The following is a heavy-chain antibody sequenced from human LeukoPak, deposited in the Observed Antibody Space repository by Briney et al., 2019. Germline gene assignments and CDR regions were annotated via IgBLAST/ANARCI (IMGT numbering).Heavy chain of an antibody. D-gene: IGHD3-22*01. J-gene: IGHJ4*02. CDR2: INPSGGST. Sequence: ASVKVSCKASGYTFTSYYMHWVRQAPGQGLEWMGIINPSGGSTSYAQKFQGRVTMTRDMSTSTVYMELSSLRSEDTAVYYCARVDYYDSSGYSDRHYYFDYWGQGTLVTVSS. CDR1: GYTFTSYY. CDR3: ARVDYYDSSGYSDRHYYFDY. V-gene: IGHV1-46*01.